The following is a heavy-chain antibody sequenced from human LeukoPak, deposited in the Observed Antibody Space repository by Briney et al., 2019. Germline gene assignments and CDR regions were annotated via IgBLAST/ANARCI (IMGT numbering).Heavy chain of an antibody. D-gene: IGHD3-3*01. CDR1: GGSFSGYY. CDR3: ARGNRDIYDFWSGYYKTKPNWFDP. V-gene: IGHV4-34*01. CDR2: INHSGST. J-gene: IGHJ5*02. Sequence: SETLSLTCVVYGGSFSGYYWSWIRQPPAKGLEWIGEINHSGSTNYNPSLKSRVTISVDTSKNQFSLKLSSVTAADTAVYYCARGNRDIYDFWSGYYKTKPNWFDPWGQGTLVTVSS.